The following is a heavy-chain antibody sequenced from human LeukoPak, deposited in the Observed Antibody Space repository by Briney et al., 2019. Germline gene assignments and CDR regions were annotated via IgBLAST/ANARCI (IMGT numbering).Heavy chain of an antibody. D-gene: IGHD5-24*01. CDR2: INPNSGGT. CDR1: GYTFTGYY. CDR3: ARVSSNYLDYYGMDV. V-gene: IGHV1-2*04. Sequence: ASVKVSCKASGYTFTGYYMHWVRQAPGQGLEWMGWINPNSGGTNYAQKFQGWVTLTRDTSISTAYMELSRLRSDDTAVYYCARVSSNYLDYYGMDVWGQGTTVTVSS. J-gene: IGHJ6*02.